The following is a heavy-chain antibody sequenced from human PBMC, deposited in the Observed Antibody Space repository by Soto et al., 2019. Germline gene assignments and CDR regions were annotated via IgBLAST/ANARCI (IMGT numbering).Heavy chain of an antibody. CDR2: ISANNGNT. V-gene: IGHV1-18*01. Sequence: ASVKVSCKASGGTFSSYTISWVRQAPGQGLEWMGWISANNGNTNYAQKLQGRVTMTTDTSTSTAYMELRSLRSDDTAVYYCARGYYDSRGYYYYGMDVWGQGTTVTVSS. J-gene: IGHJ6*02. CDR3: ARGYYDSRGYYYYGMDV. D-gene: IGHD3-22*01. CDR1: GGTFSSYT.